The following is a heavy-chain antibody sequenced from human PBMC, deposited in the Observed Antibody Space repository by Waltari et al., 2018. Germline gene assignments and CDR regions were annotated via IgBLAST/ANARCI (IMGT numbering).Heavy chain of an antibody. V-gene: IGHV3-21*01. Sequence: EVQLVESGGGVVKPGGSLRLSCEASGFVFRSYTMNWVRQAPGKGLEWVASISTSSHYIYYGDSVKGRFTISRDNFKKAVFLQMNSLRVDDTAVYYCVRDTTGRWFDFDFWGPGTMVTVSS. D-gene: IGHD3-10*01. CDR1: GFVFRSYT. CDR2: ISTSSHYI. J-gene: IGHJ4*02. CDR3: VRDTTGRWFDFDF.